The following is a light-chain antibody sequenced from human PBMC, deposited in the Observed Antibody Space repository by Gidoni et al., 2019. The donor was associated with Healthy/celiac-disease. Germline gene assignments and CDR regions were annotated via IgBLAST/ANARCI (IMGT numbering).Light chain of an antibody. J-gene: IGKJ4*01. Sequence: DIQMTQAPSYLSASVGDRVTINCRASQSISSYLNWYQQKPGKAHKLLIYAASSLQSGVPSRFSGSGSGTDFTLTISSLQPEDFATYYCQQSYSTPLTFGGXTKVEIK. CDR1: QSISSY. CDR3: QQSYSTPLT. V-gene: IGKV1-39*01. CDR2: AAS.